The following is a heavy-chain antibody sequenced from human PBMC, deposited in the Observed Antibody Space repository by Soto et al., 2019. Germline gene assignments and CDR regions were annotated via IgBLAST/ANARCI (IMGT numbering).Heavy chain of an antibody. J-gene: IGHJ4*02. V-gene: IGHV3-23*01. CDR2: ISGSGGST. D-gene: IGHD3-22*01. CDR3: ATRAYYYDSSGYFDY. Sequence: PGGSLRLSCAASGFTFSSYAMSWVRQAPGKGLEWVSAISGSGGSTYYADSVKGRFTISRDNSKNTLYLQINSLRAEDTAVYYCATRAYYYDSSGYFDYWGQGTLVTVSS. CDR1: GFTFSSYA.